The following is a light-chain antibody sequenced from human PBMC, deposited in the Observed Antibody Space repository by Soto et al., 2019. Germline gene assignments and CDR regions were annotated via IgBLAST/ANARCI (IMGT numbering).Light chain of an antibody. CDR1: SSDVGSYNL. J-gene: IGLJ2*01. CDR3: SSYAGFNTVI. Sequence: QSALTQPASVSGSPGQSITISCTGTSSDVGSYNLVSWYQQHPGKAPKLMISAVTKRPAGVSSRFSGSKSGNTASLTISGLHDEDEADYYCSSYAGFNTVIFGGGTQLTVL. CDR2: AVT. V-gene: IGLV2-23*02.